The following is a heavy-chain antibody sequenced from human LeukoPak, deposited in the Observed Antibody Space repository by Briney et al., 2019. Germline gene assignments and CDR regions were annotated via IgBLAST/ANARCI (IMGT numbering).Heavy chain of an antibody. CDR1: GFTFSSYS. CDR3: ARGGGEIWNDNY. D-gene: IGHD1-1*01. Sequence: PGGSLRLSCAASGFTFSSYSMSWVRQAPGKGLEWVSSISSSSSYIYYADSVKGRFTISRDYAKNSLYLQMNSLRAEDTAVYYCARGGGEIWNDNYWGQGTLVTVSS. J-gene: IGHJ4*02. CDR2: ISSSSSYI. V-gene: IGHV3-21*01.